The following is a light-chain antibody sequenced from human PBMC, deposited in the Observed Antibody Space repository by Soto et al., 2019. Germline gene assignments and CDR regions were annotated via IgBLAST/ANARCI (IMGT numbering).Light chain of an antibody. CDR3: AAWDDSLNGVV. Sequence: QSVLTQPPSASGTPGHRVTISCSRSSSNIGSNTVNWYQQLPGTAPKLLIYSNNQRPSGVPDRFSGSKSGTSASLAISGLQSEDEADYYCAAWDDSLNGVVFGGGTKVTVL. CDR2: SNN. CDR1: SSNIGSNT. J-gene: IGLJ2*01. V-gene: IGLV1-44*01.